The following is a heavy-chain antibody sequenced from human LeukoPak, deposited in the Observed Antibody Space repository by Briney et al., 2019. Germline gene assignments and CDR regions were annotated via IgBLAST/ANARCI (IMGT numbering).Heavy chain of an antibody. D-gene: IGHD3-9*01. CDR2: INPNSGGT. J-gene: IGHJ6*02. CDR1: GYTFTGYY. V-gene: IGHV1-2*02. Sequence: ASVKVSCKASGYTFTGYYMQWVRQAPGQGLAWMGWINPNSGGTNYAQKFQGRVTMTRDTSISTAYMELSRLRSDDAAVYYCARSYDILTGYYPSYYYYYGMDVWGQGTTVTVSS. CDR3: ARSYDILTGYYPSYYYYYGMDV.